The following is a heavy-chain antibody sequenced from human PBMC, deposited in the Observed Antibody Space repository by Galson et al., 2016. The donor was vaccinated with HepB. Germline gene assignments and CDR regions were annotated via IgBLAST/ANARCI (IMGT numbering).Heavy chain of an antibody. J-gene: IGHJ4*02. CDR3: KGYSEGDH. V-gene: IGHV3-53*01. D-gene: IGHD2-21*01. Sequence: SLRLSCAASGFTVRNNYMSWVRQAPGKGLEWVALIYSGGGTYYAESMKGRFIISRDSAKNTLHLQMNILRVEDTAVYYCKGYSEGDHWGQGTLVTVSS. CDR2: IYSGGGT. CDR1: GFTVRNNY.